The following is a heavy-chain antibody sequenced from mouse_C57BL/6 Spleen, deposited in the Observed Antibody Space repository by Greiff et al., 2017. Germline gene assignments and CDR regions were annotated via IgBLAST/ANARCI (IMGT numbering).Heavy chain of an antibody. CDR2: ISSGGSYT. J-gene: IGHJ3*01. CDR3: APRGYGSSPFAY. CDR1: GFTFSSYG. Sequence: EVQLQESGGDLVKPGGSLKLSCAASGFTFSSYGMSWVRQTPDKRLEWVATISSGGSYTYYPDSVKGRFTISRDNAKNTLYLQMSSLKSEDTAMYYCAPRGYGSSPFAYWGQGTLVTVSA. V-gene: IGHV5-6*01. D-gene: IGHD1-1*01.